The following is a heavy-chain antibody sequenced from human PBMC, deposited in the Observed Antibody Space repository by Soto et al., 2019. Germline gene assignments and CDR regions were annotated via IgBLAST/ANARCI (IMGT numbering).Heavy chain of an antibody. CDR3: ARLEGLATISYYFDY. V-gene: IGHV4-39*01. Sequence: SETLSLTCSVSDDSINSDKYYWGWIRQPPGKGLEWIGSIYYRGNAYYNPSLQTRVTISLDKSKSQFSLKLNSVTAADSAVHFCARLEGLATISYYFDYWGQGTLVTVSS. CDR2: IYYRGNA. CDR1: DDSINSDKYY. D-gene: IGHD5-12*01. J-gene: IGHJ4*02.